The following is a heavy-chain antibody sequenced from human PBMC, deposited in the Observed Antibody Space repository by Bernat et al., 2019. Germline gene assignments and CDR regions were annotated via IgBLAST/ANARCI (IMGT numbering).Heavy chain of an antibody. CDR2: ISGSGGST. Sequence: EVQLLESGGGLVQPGGSLRLSCAASGFTFSSYAMSWVRQAPGKGLEWVSAISGSGGSTYYADSVKGRFTISRDNSKNTLYLQMNSLRAEDTAVYYCATSLLWFGELGTQFDYWGQGTLVTVSS. CDR3: ATSLLWFGELGTQFDY. J-gene: IGHJ4*02. D-gene: IGHD3-10*01. CDR1: GFTFSSYA. V-gene: IGHV3-23*01.